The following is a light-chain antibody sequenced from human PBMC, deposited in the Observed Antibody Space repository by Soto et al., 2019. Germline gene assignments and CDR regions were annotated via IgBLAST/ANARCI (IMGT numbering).Light chain of an antibody. V-gene: IGKV1-39*01. J-gene: IGKJ2*01. CDR2: AAY. Sequence: DIQMTQSPSSLSTSVGDRVTITCRASQYINNYLNWYQQKPGKAPKLLIFAAYNLQSGVPSRFSGSGSGTDFTLTISSLQPEDFATYDCHQSYITPPYTFGQGTNLDMK. CDR1: QYINNY. CDR3: HQSYITPPYT.